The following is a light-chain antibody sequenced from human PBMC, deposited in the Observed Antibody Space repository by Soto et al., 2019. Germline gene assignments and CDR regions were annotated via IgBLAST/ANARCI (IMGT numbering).Light chain of an antibody. V-gene: IGKV2-28*01. CDR2: LGS. CDR3: MQTLQTWT. J-gene: IGKJ1*01. Sequence: DIVMTQSPLSLPVIPGEPASISCRSSQSLLHRNGFNYLDWYLQKPGQSPQLLIYLGSNRASGVPDRFSGSGSGTDFTLKISRVEAEDVGVYYCMQTLQTWTFGQGTKVEIK. CDR1: QSLLHRNGFNY.